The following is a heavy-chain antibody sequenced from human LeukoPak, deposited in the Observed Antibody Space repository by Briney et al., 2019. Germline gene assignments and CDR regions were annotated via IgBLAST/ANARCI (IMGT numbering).Heavy chain of an antibody. D-gene: IGHD6-25*01. Sequence: SETLSLTCTVSGGSISSSSYYWGWIRQPPGKGLEWIGSIYYSGSTYYNPSLKSRVTISVDTSKSQFSLKLSSVTAADTAVYYCARDKSGYKAYYYYYMDVWGKGTTVTVSS. CDR2: IYYSGST. J-gene: IGHJ6*03. CDR1: GGSISSSSYY. V-gene: IGHV4-39*07. CDR3: ARDKSGYKAYYYYYMDV.